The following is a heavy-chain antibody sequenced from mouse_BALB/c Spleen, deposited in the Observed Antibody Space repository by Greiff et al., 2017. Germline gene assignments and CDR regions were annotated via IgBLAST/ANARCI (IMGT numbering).Heavy chain of an antibody. CDR3: ASGRPWFAY. CDR1: GYTFTDYV. J-gene: IGHJ3*01. CDR2: IYPGSGST. Sequence: QVQLQQSGPELVKPGASVKMSCKASGYTFTDYVISWVKQRTGQGLEWIGEIYPGSGSTYYNEKFKGKATLTADKSSNTAYMQLSSLTSEDSAVYFCASGRPWFAYWGQGTLVTVSA. V-gene: IGHV1-77*01.